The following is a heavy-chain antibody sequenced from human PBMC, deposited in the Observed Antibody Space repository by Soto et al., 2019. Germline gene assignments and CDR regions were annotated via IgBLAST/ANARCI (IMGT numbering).Heavy chain of an antibody. J-gene: IGHJ4*02. Sequence: PGESLKISCKGSGYSFTSYWISWVRQMPGKGLEWMGRIDPSDSYTNYSPSFQGHVTISADKSISTAYLQWSSLKASDTAMYYCAANPSWVVVVPAALGDYFDYWGQGTLVTVSS. CDR1: GYSFTSYW. CDR3: AANPSWVVVVPAALGDYFDY. V-gene: IGHV5-10-1*01. CDR2: IDPSDSYT. D-gene: IGHD2-2*01.